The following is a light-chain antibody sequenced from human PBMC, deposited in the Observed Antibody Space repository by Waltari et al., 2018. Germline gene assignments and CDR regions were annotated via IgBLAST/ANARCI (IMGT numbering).Light chain of an antibody. CDR3: QQRSNWPPLT. J-gene: IGKJ4*01. V-gene: IGKV3-11*01. CDR1: ESVSTY. Sequence: EIVLTQSPATLSLSPGERAILSCRASESVSTYLAWYQHKPGQAPRLLIYDASNRATGIPARFRGSGSGTVFTLTINSLEPEDFAVYYCQQRSNWPPLTFGGGTKVEIK. CDR2: DAS.